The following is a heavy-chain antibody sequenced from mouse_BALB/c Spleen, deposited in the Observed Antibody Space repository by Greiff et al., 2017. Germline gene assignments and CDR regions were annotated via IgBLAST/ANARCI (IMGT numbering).Heavy chain of an antibody. Sequence: DVQLQESGGGLVQPGGSLKLSCAASGFTFSSYGMSWVRQTPDKRLELVATINSNGGSTYYPDSVKGRFTISRDNAKNTLYLQMSSLKSEDTAMYYCARGLLLRGYYFDYWGQGTTLTVSS. D-gene: IGHD1-1*01. CDR2: INSNGGST. CDR1: GFTFSSYG. CDR3: ARGLLLRGYYFDY. V-gene: IGHV5-6-3*01. J-gene: IGHJ2*01.